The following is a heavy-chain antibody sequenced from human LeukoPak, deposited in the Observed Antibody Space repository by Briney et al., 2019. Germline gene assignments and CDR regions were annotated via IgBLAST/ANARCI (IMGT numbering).Heavy chain of an antibody. CDR2: ISGDRGST. V-gene: IGHV3-43*02. J-gene: IGHJ4*02. CDR3: VTHSFDY. CDR1: GFTFDDYA. Sequence: GGSLRLSCAASGFTFDDYAMHWARQAPGKGLEWVSLISGDRGSTYYADSVKGRFTISRDNSKNSLYLQMNSLRTEDTALYYCVTHSFDYWGQGTLVTVSS.